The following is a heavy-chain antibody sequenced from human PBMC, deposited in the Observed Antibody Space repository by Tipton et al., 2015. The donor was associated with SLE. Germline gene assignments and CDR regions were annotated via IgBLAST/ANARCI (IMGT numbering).Heavy chain of an antibody. J-gene: IGHJ4*02. V-gene: IGHV3-11*04. CDR1: GFTFSDYY. CDR2: ISSSAISI. Sequence: SLRLSCAASGFTFSDYYMSWIRQTPGKGLEWVAYISSSAISIYYADSVKGRFTVSRDNAKNSLYLQMNSLRDEDTAVYYCSRDPRSLDFWGQGTLVTVSS. CDR3: SRDPRSLDF.